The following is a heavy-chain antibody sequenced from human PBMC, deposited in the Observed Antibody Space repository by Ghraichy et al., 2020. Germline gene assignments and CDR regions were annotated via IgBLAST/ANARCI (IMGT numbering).Heavy chain of an antibody. J-gene: IGHJ5*02. Sequence: SETLSLTCAVYGGSFSGYHWSWIRQPPGKGLEWIGEINHSGSTNYNPSLKSRVTISVDPSKNQFSLKLSSVTAADTAVYYCARGVQQLVRVWFDPWGQGTLVTVSS. CDR1: GGSFSGYH. D-gene: IGHD6-6*01. CDR2: INHSGST. CDR3: ARGVQQLVRVWFDP. V-gene: IGHV4-34*01.